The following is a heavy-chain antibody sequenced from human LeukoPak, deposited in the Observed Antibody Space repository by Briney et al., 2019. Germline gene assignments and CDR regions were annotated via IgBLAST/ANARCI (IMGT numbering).Heavy chain of an antibody. V-gene: IGHV3-15*01. CDR2: IKSKTDGGTT. CDR3: TTEGPFDSSGYSVSPY. J-gene: IGHJ4*02. CDR1: GFTFSNAW. Sequence: GGSLRLSCAASGFTFSNAWMSWVRQAPGKGLEWVGRIKSKTDGGTTDYAAPVKGRFTISRDDSKNTLYLQMNSLKTEDTAVYYCTTEGPFDSSGYSVSPYRGQGTLVTVSS. D-gene: IGHD3-22*01.